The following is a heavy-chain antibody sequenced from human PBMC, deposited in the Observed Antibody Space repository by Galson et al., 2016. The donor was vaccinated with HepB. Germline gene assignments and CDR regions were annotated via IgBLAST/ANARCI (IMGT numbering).Heavy chain of an antibody. V-gene: IGHV5-51*01. J-gene: IGHJ3*02. Sequence: QSGAEVKKPGESLKISCQGSGFTFSNYWIGWVRQMPGKGLEWMGIVYGGDSDTKYSPSFEGQVTFSADASSTTAYLRWTSLKASDTAMYYCARHASWFNHEDPFDIWGQGTMVIVSS. CDR2: VYGGDSDT. CDR1: GFTFSNYW. CDR3: ARHASWFNHEDPFDI. D-gene: IGHD1-14*01.